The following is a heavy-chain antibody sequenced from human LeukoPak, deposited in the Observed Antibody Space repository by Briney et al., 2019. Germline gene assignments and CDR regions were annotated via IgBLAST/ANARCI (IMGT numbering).Heavy chain of an antibody. CDR1: GGTFSSYA. J-gene: IGHJ4*02. CDR3: ASSSWYVGGVIVIPLYY. D-gene: IGHD3-16*02. CDR2: IIPIFGTA. Sequence: ASVKVPCKASGGTFSSYAISWVRQAPGQGLEWMGGIIPIFGTANYAQKFQGRVTITADESTSTAYMELSSLRSEDTAVYYCASSSWYVGGVIVIPLYYWGQGTLVTVSS. V-gene: IGHV1-69*01.